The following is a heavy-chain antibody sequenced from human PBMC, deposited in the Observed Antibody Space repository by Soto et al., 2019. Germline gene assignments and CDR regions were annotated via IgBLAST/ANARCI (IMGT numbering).Heavy chain of an antibody. D-gene: IGHD2-21*02. CDR3: ARGMKNTYCGGDCSRYYFDY. CDR1: GGSFSGYY. CDR2: SNHIGST. V-gene: IGHV4-34*01. Sequence: QVQLQQWGAGLLKPSETLSLTCAVYGGSFSGYYWSWIRQPPVKGLEWIGESNHIGSTNYNPSLKSRVTISVDTSKNQFSLKLSSVTAADTAVYYCARGMKNTYCGGDCSRYYFDYWGQGTLVTVSS. J-gene: IGHJ4*02.